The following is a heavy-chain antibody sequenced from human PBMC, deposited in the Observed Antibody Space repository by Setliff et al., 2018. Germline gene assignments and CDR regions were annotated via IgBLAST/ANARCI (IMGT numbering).Heavy chain of an antibody. CDR2: IKSKTDGGSI. Sequence: PGGSLRLSCAVSGFTFSYAWMHWVRQAPGKGLEWVGRIKSKTDGGSIDYAAPVKDRFTISRDDSKRTLYLQMNSLKNEDTALYYCMPTPSGTYSTYYYYYNMDVWGKGTQVTVSS. CDR3: MPTPSGTYSTYYYYYNMDV. D-gene: IGHD3-10*01. CDR1: GFTFSYAW. J-gene: IGHJ6*03. V-gene: IGHV3-15*07.